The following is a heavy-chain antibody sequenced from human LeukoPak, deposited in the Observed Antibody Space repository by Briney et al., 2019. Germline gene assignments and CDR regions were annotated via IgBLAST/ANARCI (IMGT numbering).Heavy chain of an antibody. D-gene: IGHD2-15*01. CDR3: ARARYCSGGSCYPTYNWFDP. Sequence: ASVKVSCKASGYTFTGYYMHWVRPAPGQGLEWMGWINPNSGGTNYAQKFQGRVTMTRDTSISTAYMELSRLRSDDTAVYYCARARYCSGGSCYPTYNWFDPWGQGTLVTVSS. CDR2: INPNSGGT. CDR1: GYTFTGYY. J-gene: IGHJ5*02. V-gene: IGHV1-2*02.